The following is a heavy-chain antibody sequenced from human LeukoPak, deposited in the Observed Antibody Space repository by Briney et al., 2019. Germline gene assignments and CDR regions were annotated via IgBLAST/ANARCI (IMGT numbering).Heavy chain of an antibody. J-gene: IGHJ6*02. D-gene: IGHD6-19*01. CDR3: ARHLALAGSYYEMDV. CDR1: GYSFPNYW. Sequence: GESLKISSNSSGYSFPNYWIGWLRQMPGKVLGWMGIIFPGNSDVKYCPSFQGQVSISADKSITTAYLLWSSLKASDTAMYYCARHLALAGSYYEMDVWAQGTTVTVSS. V-gene: IGHV5-51*01. CDR2: IFPGNSDV.